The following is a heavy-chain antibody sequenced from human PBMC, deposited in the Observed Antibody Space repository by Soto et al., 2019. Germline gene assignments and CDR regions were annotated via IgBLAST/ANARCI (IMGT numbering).Heavy chain of an antibody. CDR2: INHSGST. J-gene: IGHJ6*03. CDR1: GGSFSGYY. CDR3: SSTYYYYMDV. V-gene: IGHV4-34*01. Sequence: SETLSLTCAVYGGSFSGYYWSWIRQPPGKGLEWIGEINHSGSTNYNPSLKSRVTISVDTSKNQFSLKLSSVTAADTAVYYCSSTYYYYMDVWGKGTTVTVSS.